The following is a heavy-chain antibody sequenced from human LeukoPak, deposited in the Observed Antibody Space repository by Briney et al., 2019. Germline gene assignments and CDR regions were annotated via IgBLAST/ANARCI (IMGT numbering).Heavy chain of an antibody. D-gene: IGHD3-22*01. Sequence: GRSLRLSCAASGFTFSSYGMHWVRQAPGKGLEWVAVISYDGSNKYYADSVKGRFTISRDNSKNTLYLQMNSPRAEDTAVYYCAKESYYYDSSGYYYVKYFQHWGQGTLVTVSS. V-gene: IGHV3-30*18. CDR3: AKESYYYDSSGYYYVKYFQH. CDR1: GFTFSSYG. J-gene: IGHJ1*01. CDR2: ISYDGSNK.